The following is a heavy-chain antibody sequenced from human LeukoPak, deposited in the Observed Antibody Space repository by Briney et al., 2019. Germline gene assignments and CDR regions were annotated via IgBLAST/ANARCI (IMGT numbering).Heavy chain of an antibody. CDR3: AKDHRTNTWPFDY. D-gene: IGHD2-8*01. J-gene: IGHJ4*02. Sequence: GGSLRLSCEASGFXFSNYAISWVRQAPGKGLEWVSSMSGSGGSTDYADALEGRFPISRDNSKYTLYLQMNSLRAEDTALYYCAKDHRTNTWPFDYWGQGTLVTVSS. CDR1: GFXFSNYA. CDR2: MSGSGGST. V-gene: IGHV3-23*01.